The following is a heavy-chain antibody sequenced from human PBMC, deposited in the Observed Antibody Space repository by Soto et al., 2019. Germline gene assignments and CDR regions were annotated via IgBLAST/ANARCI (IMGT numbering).Heavy chain of an antibody. J-gene: IGHJ5*02. CDR2: INHSGST. Sequence: SETLSLTCAVYGGSFSGYYWSWIRQPPGKGLEWIGEINHSGSTNYNPSLKSRVTISVDTSKNQFSLKLSSVTAADTAVYYCARRDIWSGRTGHNWFDPWGQGTLVTVSS. CDR3: ARRDIWSGRTGHNWFDP. D-gene: IGHD3-3*01. CDR1: GGSFSGYY. V-gene: IGHV4-34*01.